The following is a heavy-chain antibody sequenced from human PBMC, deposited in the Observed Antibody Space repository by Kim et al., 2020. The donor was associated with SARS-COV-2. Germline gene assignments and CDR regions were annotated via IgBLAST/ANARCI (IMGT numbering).Heavy chain of an antibody. V-gene: IGHV4-59*13. D-gene: IGHD6-13*01. CDR3: ARVRVSSWYRYFDY. CDR1: GGSISSYY. CDR2: IYYSGST. J-gene: IGHJ4*02. Sequence: SETLSLTCTVSGGSISSYYWSWIRQPPGKGLEWIGYIYYSGSTNYNPSLKSRVTISVDTSKNQFSLKLSSVTAADTAVYYCARVRVSSWYRYFDYWGQGTLVTVSS.